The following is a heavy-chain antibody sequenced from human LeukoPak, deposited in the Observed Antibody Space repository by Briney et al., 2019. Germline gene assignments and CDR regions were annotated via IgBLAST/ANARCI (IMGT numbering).Heavy chain of an antibody. J-gene: IGHJ6*02. CDR2: INHSGST. Sequence: SETLSLTCAVYGGSFSGYYWSWIRQPPGKGLEWIGEINHSGSTNYNPSLKSRVTISVDTSKNQFSLKLSSVTAADTAVYYCARAGFLEWLLPTNYYGMDVWGQGTTVTVSS. CDR3: ARAGFLEWLLPTNYYGMDV. CDR1: GGSFSGYY. D-gene: IGHD3-3*01. V-gene: IGHV4-34*09.